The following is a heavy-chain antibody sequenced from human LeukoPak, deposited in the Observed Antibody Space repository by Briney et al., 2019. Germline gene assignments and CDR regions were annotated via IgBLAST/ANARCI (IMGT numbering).Heavy chain of an antibody. J-gene: IGHJ6*04. CDR3: AGGNAMDV. CDR1: GFPFSNSW. Sequence: PGGSLRLSCVVSGFPFSNSWMYWVRQAPGKGLEGVANIKKDGSGISYVDSVKGRFIISRDNTRNSLYLQMNSLTVEDTAVYFCAGGNAMDVWGKGTAVTVSS. V-gene: IGHV3-7*03. CDR2: IKKDGSGI.